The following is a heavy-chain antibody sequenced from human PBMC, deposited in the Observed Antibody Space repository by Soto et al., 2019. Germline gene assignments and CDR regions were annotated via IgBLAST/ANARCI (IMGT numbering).Heavy chain of an antibody. CDR2: IYYSGST. J-gene: IGHJ6*02. CDR3: ARVNGVESAYGFYGMDV. Sequence: QVQLQESGPGLVKPSQTLSLTCTVSGGSISSGGYYWSWIRQHPGKGLEWIGYIYYSGSTYYNPALTRRGTIPVDTSKNQCSLKLSSVTAADTAVYYCARVNGVESAYGFYGMDVWGQGTTVTVSS. CDR1: GGSISSGGYY. V-gene: IGHV4-31*03. D-gene: IGHD4-17*01.